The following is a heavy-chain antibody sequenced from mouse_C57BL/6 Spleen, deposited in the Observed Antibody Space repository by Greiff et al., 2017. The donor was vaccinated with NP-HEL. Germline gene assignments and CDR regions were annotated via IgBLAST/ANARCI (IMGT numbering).Heavy chain of an antibody. V-gene: IGHV1-54*01. CDR3: ARWGDAVAY. CDR2: INPGSGGT. Sequence: QVQLQQSGAELVRPGTSVKVSCKASGYAFTNYLIEWVKQRPGQGLEWIGVINPGSGGTNYNEKFKGKATLTAGKSSSTAYMQLSSLTSEDSAVYCGARWGDAVAYWGQGTLVTVSA. J-gene: IGHJ3*01. CDR1: GYAFTNYL.